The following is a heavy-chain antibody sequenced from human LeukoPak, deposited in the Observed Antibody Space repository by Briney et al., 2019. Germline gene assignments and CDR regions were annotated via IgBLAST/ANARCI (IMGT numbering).Heavy chain of an antibody. CDR1: GFTFSSYN. V-gene: IGHV3-48*01. J-gene: IGHJ4*02. CDR3: AKGNTMIVVVSDY. Sequence: GGSLRLSCAASGFTFSSYNMNWVRQAPGKGLEWVSYISSTSSTIYYADSVKGRFTISRDNAKNTLYLQMNSLRAEDTAVYYCAKGNTMIVVVSDYWGQGTLVTVSS. CDR2: ISSTSSTI. D-gene: IGHD3-22*01.